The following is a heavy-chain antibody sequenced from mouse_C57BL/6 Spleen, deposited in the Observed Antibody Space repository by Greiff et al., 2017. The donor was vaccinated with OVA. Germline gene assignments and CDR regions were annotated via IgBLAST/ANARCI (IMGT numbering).Heavy chain of an antibody. Sequence: QVQLQQPGAELVKPGASVKLSCKASGYTFTSYWMHWVKQRPGQGLEWIGMIHPNSGSTNYNEKFKSKATLTVDKSSSTAYMQLSSLTSEDTAVYNSARKGYDNGYYKNAMDNWGQGTSVTVSS. D-gene: IGHD2-3*01. CDR3: ARKGYDNGYYKNAMDN. CDR2: IHPNSGST. CDR1: GYTFTSYW. J-gene: IGHJ4*01. V-gene: IGHV1-64*01.